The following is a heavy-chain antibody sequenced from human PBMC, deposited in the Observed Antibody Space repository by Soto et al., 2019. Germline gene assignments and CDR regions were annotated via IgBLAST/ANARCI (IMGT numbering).Heavy chain of an antibody. V-gene: IGHV5-51*01. Sequence: PGESLKISCQASGYNFTTYWIAWVRQTPGRGFEWLGVIYPDDSDTRYSPSLQRPVTISADTSTNTVFLRWNRLGASDTGIYFCARFSYLQKPGDYWGQGSSVTVSS. D-gene: IGHD3-10*01. J-gene: IGHJ4*02. CDR1: GYNFTTYW. CDR2: IYPDDSDT. CDR3: ARFSYLQKPGDY.